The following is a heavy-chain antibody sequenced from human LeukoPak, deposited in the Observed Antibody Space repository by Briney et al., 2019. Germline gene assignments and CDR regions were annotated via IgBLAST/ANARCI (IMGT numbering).Heavy chain of an antibody. CDR1: SDPISRSTYY. J-gene: IGHJ4*02. D-gene: IGHD6-25*01. CDR2: VYYGRSP. Sequence: PSETLSLTCTVSSDPISRSTYYWAWIRQPPGKGLEWIGSVYYGRSPYFNPSLESRATISVDTSKNHFSLKMSSVTAADTAVYYCARSSGTGTFSYWGQGTLVTVSS. CDR3: ARSSGTGTFSY. V-gene: IGHV4-39*02.